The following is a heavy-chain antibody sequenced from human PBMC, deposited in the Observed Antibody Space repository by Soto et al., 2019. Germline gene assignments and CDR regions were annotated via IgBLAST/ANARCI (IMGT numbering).Heavy chain of an antibody. CDR3: VRGRAFMSRVAFDI. V-gene: IGHV4-34*02. D-gene: IGHD1-26*01. CDR2: INHSGST. J-gene: IGHJ3*02. Sequence: QVQLQQRGAGLLKPSETLSLTCAVLGGSFSDYYWTWIRQPPGKGLEWIGEINHSGSTSYNPSLKSRLTLSVDTSTMEFSLNLSSVTAADTAAYHCVRGRAFMSRVAFDIWGQGTMVTVSS. CDR1: GGSFSDYY.